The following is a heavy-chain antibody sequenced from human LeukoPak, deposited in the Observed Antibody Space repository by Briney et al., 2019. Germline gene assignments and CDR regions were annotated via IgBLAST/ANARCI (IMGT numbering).Heavy chain of an antibody. CDR2: IYYSGST. V-gene: IGHV4-39*07. J-gene: IGHJ4*02. D-gene: IGHD5-24*01. Sequence: SETLSLTCTVSGGSISSSSYYWGWIRQPPGKGLEWIGSIYYSGSTYYNPSLKSRVTISVDTSKNQFSLKLSSVTAADTAVYYCARRGPFGDGYNWEGYYFDYWGQGTLVTVSS. CDR3: ARRGPFGDGYNWEGYYFDY. CDR1: GGSISSSSYY.